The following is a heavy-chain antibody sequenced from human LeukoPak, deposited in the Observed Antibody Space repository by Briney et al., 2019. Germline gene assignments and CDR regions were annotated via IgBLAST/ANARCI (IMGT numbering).Heavy chain of an antibody. D-gene: IGHD3-3*01. J-gene: IGHJ3*02. Sequence: GGSLRLSCAASGFTFSSYWMSWVRQAPGKGLEWVANIKQDGSEKYYVDSVKGRFTISRDNAKNSLYLQMNSLRAEDTAVYYCARPIYDFWSGRRDAFDIWGQGTMVTVSS. V-gene: IGHV3-7*01. CDR1: GFTFSSYW. CDR3: ARPIYDFWSGRRDAFDI. CDR2: IKQDGSEK.